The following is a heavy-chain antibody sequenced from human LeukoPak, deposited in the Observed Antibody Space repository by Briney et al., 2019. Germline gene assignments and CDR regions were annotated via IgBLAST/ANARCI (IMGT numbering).Heavy chain of an antibody. CDR3: ARLVTFYGDDY. CDR1: GYIFTNYA. D-gene: IGHD2-21*02. CDR2: INTDTGNP. J-gene: IGHJ4*02. V-gene: IGHV7-4-1*02. Sequence: ASVKVSCKASGYIFTNYAMNWVRQAPGQGLEWMGWINTDTGNPTYAQGFTGRFVSSLDTSVSTAYLHISSLQAEDTAMYYCARLVTFYGDDYWGQGTLVTVSS.